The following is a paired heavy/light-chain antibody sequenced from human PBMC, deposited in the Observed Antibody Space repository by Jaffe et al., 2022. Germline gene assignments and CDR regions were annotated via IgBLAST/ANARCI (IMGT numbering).Light chain of an antibody. Sequence: QTVVTQEPSLTVSPGGTVTLTCASSTGAVTSGHFPNWFQQKPGQSPRTLIYSTSTKESWTPARFSGSLLGGKAALTLSGVQPEDEGDYYCLLYYGGAHPWVFGGGTKLTVL. V-gene: IGLV7-43*01. J-gene: IGLJ3*02. CDR1: TGAVTSGHF. CDR3: LLYYGGAHPWV. CDR2: STS.
Heavy chain of an antibody. D-gene: IGHD1-1*01. CDR2: ISDSGDET. J-gene: IGHJ4*02. Sequence: EVYLMESGGGLVQPGESLRLSCAASGFSFSRSALTWVRQAPGKGLEWVSVISDSGDETYYADSVEGRFIISRDNSKNRLFLQMNSLRVEDTAVYYCASPAFVGAWNPNYWGQGTLVTVS. CDR1: GFSFSRSA. V-gene: IGHV3-23*01. CDR3: ASPAFVGAWNPNY.